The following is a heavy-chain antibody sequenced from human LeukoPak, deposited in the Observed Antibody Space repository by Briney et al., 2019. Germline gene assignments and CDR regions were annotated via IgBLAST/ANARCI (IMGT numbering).Heavy chain of an antibody. CDR1: VFTFNSYG. CDR3: AKDPGEVSATINSFDY. J-gene: IGHJ4*02. D-gene: IGHD5-24*01. CDR2: IWYDGSNK. V-gene: IGHV3-33*06. Sequence: GGSLRLSCAASVFTFNSYGMHGVRQAPGKGLEGVAVIWYDGSNKYYADSLKGRFTISRDNSKSTLYLQMNSLRAEDTAVYYCAKDPGEVSATINSFDYWGQGTLVTVSA.